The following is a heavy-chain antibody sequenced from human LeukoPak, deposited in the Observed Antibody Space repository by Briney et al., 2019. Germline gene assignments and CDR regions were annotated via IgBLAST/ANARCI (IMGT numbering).Heavy chain of an antibody. D-gene: IGHD1-26*01. CDR3: AKGSREWELLDAFDI. V-gene: IGHV3-23*01. CDR1: GFTFSSYG. CDR2: ISGSGGRT. J-gene: IGHJ3*02. Sequence: GGSLRLSCAASGFTFSSYGMSWVRQSPGKGLEWVSGISGSGGRTDYADSVKGRFIISRDNAKNTLFLQMNSLRAEDTAVYYCAKGSREWELLDAFDIWGQGTMVTVSS.